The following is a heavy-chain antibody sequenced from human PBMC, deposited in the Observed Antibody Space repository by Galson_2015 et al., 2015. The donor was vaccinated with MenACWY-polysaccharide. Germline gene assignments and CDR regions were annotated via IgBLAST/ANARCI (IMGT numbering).Heavy chain of an antibody. CDR2: IFWDDDE. D-gene: IGHD3-10*01. V-gene: IGHV2-5*02. CDR3: GSGSGRTIDY. J-gene: IGHJ4*02. Sequence: PALVKPTQTLTLTCTFSGFSLTTNGVGVVWIRQPPGKALEWLALIFWDDDERYSPSLKSRLTITKDTSKNQVVLTMTNMDPVDTATYYCGSGSGRTIDYWGQGTLVTVSS. CDR1: GFSLTTNGVG.